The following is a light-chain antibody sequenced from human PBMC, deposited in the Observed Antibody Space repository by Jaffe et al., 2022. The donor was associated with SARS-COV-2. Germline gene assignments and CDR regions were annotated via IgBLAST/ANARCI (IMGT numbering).Light chain of an antibody. CDR2: DAS. CDR3: QQYYDWPYT. J-gene: IGKJ2*01. Sequence: EIVMTQSPATLSVSPGERATLSCRASQTISSRLAWYQQRPGQAPRLLIFDASTRATGSPASFSGSGSGTEFTLTISSLQSEDFAVYYCQQYYDWPYTFGQGTKLEIK. CDR1: QTISSR. V-gene: IGKV3-15*01.